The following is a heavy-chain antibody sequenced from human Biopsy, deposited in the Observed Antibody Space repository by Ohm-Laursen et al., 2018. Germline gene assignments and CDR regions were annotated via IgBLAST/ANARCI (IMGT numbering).Heavy chain of an antibody. J-gene: IGHJ4*02. CDR1: GFDFSDYS. Sequence: SLRLSCTASGFDFSDYSMSWVRQAPGKGLEWVSSVTTTSSYIYYADSVKGRFTISRDNAKSSLYLQMNRLRAEDTAVYYCARGSFAPDFWGQGTLVTVSS. CDR3: ARGSFAPDF. V-gene: IGHV3-21*04. D-gene: IGHD2/OR15-2a*01. CDR2: VTTTSSYI.